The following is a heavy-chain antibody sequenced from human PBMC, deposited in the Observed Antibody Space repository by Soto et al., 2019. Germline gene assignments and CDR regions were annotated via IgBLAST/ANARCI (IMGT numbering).Heavy chain of an antibody. V-gene: IGHV1-3*01. D-gene: IGHD6-19*01. CDR1: GYTFTGYY. J-gene: IGHJ3*02. Sequence: ASVKVSCKASGYTFTGYYMHWVRQAPGQRLEWMGWINAGNGNTKYSQKFQGRVTITRDTSASTAYMELSSLRSEDTAVYYCARDLSFIAVAGTLAFDIWGQGTMVTVSS. CDR2: INAGNGNT. CDR3: ARDLSFIAVAGTLAFDI.